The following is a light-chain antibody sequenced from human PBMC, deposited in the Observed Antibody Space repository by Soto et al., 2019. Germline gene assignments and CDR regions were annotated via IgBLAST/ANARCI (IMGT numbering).Light chain of an antibody. CDR2: VAS. CDR3: QQYGSSPIT. Sequence: EIVLTQSPGTLSLSPGERATLSCRARQSVSSSYLAWYQQRPGQAPRLLIYVASNRATGTPDRFSGSGSGTDFTLTISRLEPEDFAVYYCQQYGSSPITFGQGTRLEIK. V-gene: IGKV3-20*01. J-gene: IGKJ5*01. CDR1: QSVSSSY.